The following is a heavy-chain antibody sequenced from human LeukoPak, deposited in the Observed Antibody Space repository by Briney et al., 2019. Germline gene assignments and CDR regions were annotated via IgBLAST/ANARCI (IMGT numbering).Heavy chain of an antibody. J-gene: IGHJ4*02. CDR1: GGSISSEW. D-gene: IGHD3-10*01. V-gene: IGHV4-59*01. CDR2: VHYSGST. Sequence: SETLSLTCSVSGGSISSEWWAWIRQPPGKGPEWIAYVHYSGSTSYNPSLKSRVTISIDTSKNQFSLKLSSVTAADTALYYCAGYGSESYYKAFDYWGQGTLVTVSS. CDR3: AGYGSESYYKAFDY.